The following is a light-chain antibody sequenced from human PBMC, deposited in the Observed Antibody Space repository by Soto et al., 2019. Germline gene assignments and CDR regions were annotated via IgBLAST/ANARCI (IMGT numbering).Light chain of an antibody. V-gene: IGKV1-5*01. Sequence: DIQMTQSPSTLSASVGDRVTIPSRAIQSITSCLAWYQQETGKAPNLLIYDASSLESGVPSRFSGSGSGTEFTLTISSLQPADFAPYYCHPYNSYPYTFGEGSMLEIK. CDR1: QSITSC. CDR2: DAS. CDR3: HPYNSYPYT. J-gene: IGKJ2*01.